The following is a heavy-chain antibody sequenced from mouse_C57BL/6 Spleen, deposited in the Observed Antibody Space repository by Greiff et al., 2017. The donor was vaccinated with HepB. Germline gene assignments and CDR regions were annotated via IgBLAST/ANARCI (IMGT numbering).Heavy chain of an antibody. V-gene: IGHV5-9-1*02. J-gene: IGHJ2*01. D-gene: IGHD1-1*01. CDR1: GFTFSSYA. CDR3: TREGGYGSSLYFDY. Sequence: DVMLVESGEGLVKPGGSLKLSCAASGFTFSSYAMSWVRQTPEKRLEWVAYISSGGDYIYYADTVKGRFTISRDNARNTLYLQMSSLKSEDTAMYYCTREGGYGSSLYFDYWGQGTTLTVSS. CDR2: ISSGGDYI.